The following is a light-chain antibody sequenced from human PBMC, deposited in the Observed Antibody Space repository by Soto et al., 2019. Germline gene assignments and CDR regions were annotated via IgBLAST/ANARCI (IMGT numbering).Light chain of an antibody. J-gene: IGLJ3*02. CDR3: CSYGSTITWV. V-gene: IGLV2-23*02. CDR2: GVD. Sequence: QSVLTQPASVSGSPGQSITISCTGTSSDVGTYSLVSWYQQHPGKAPKLIIYGVDKRPSGVSNRFSGSKSGNRASLTISGLQAEDEADYYCCSYGSTITWVFGGGTQLTVL. CDR1: SSDVGTYSL.